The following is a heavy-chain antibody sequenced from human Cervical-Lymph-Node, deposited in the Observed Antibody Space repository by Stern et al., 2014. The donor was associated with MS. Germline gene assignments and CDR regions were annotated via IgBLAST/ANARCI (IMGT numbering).Heavy chain of an antibody. J-gene: IGHJ5*02. D-gene: IGHD1-1*01. CDR3: VYNLPFEL. CDR2: VIPIFDAP. Sequence: QLVQSGAEVKKPGSSVKVSCKVSGGNFSAYALNWVRQAPGQGLEWVGGVIPIFDAPIYSRKFQGRLTITADVATSTSDMHLSSLRPDDTALYYCVYNLPFELWGQGFLVTVSS. V-gene: IGHV1-69*01. CDR1: GGNFSAYA.